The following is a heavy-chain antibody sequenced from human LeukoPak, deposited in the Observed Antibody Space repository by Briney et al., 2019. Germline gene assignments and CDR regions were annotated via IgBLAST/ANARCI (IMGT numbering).Heavy chain of an antibody. Sequence: GGSLRLSCAASGFTFSSYWMSWVRQAPGKGLEWVANIKQDGSEKYYVDSVKGRFTISRDNAKNSLYLQMNSLRAEDTAVYYCASQDHDYVWGRMVGGFDIWGQGTMVTVSS. CDR3: ASQDHDYVWGRMVGGFDI. V-gene: IGHV3-7*03. J-gene: IGHJ3*02. D-gene: IGHD3-16*01. CDR2: IKQDGSEK. CDR1: GFTFSSYW.